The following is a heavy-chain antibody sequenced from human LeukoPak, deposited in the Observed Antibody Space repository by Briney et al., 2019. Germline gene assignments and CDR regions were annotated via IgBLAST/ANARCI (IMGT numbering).Heavy chain of an antibody. D-gene: IGHD1-26*01. V-gene: IGHV3-7*05. CDR3: ARDWDLALFDS. J-gene: IGHJ4*02. CDR1: GFTFRSYW. Sequence: GGPLRLSCAASGFTFRSYWMSWVRQAPGKGLEWVASIKEDGSEKYSVDSVKGRFTISRDNAKNSLFLQMNSLRAEDTAVYYCARDWDLALFDSWGQGTLVTVSS. CDR2: IKEDGSEK.